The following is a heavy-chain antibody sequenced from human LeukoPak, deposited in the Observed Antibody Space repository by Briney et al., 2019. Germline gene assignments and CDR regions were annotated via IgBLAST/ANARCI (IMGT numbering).Heavy chain of an antibody. CDR3: ASPLDTAMAYDAFDI. J-gene: IGHJ3*02. CDR2: IIPIFGTA. Sequence: ASVKVSCKASGGTFSSYAISWVRQAPGQGLEWMGGIIPIFGTANYAHKFQGRVTITADESTSTAYMELSSLRSEDTTVYYCASPLDTAMAYDAFDIWGQGTMVTVSS. CDR1: GGTFSSYA. V-gene: IGHV1-69*13. D-gene: IGHD5-18*01.